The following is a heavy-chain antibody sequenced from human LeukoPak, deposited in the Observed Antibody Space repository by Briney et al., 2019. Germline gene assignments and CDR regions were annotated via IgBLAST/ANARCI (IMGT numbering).Heavy chain of an antibody. V-gene: IGHV4-34*01. CDR2: INHSGST. CDR1: GGSFSGYY. CDR3: ARALIFGVVSRFDY. J-gene: IGHJ4*02. Sequence: SETLSLTCAVYGGSFSGYYWSWIRQPPGKGLEWIGEINHSGSTNYNPSLKSRVTISVDTSKNQFSLKLSSVTAADTAVYYCARALIFGVVSRFDYWGQGTLVTVSS. D-gene: IGHD3-3*01.